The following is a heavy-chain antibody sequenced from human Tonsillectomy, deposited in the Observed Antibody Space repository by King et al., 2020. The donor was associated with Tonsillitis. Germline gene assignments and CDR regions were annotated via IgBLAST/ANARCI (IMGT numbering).Heavy chain of an antibody. J-gene: IGHJ4*02. CDR3: ARHRELLYNYFDY. D-gene: IGHD3-10*01. V-gene: IGHV4-59*01. CDR2: IYYSGST. CDR1: GGSISSYY. Sequence: QLQESGPGLVKPSETLSLICTVSGGSISSYYWSWIRQPPGKGLEWIGYIYYSGSTNYNPSLKSRVTISVDTSKNQFSLKLSSVTAADTAVYYCARHRELLYNYFDYWGQGTLVTVSS.